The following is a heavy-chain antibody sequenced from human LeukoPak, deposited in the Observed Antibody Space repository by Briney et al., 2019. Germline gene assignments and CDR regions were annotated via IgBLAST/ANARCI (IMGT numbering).Heavy chain of an antibody. CDR2: INHSGST. V-gene: IGHV4-34*01. CDR3: ARARPNGITIFGVVISIQFDY. J-gene: IGHJ4*02. Sequence: PSETLSLACAVYGGSFSGYYWSWIRQPPGKGLEWIGEINHSGSTNYNPSLKSRVTISVDTSKNQFSLKLSSVTAADTAVYYCARARPNGITIFGVVISIQFDYWGQGTLVTVSS. D-gene: IGHD3-3*01. CDR1: GGSFSGYY.